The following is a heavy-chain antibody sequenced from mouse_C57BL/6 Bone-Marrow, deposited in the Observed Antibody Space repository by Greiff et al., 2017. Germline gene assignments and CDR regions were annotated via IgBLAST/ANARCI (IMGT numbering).Heavy chain of an antibody. V-gene: IGHV1-15*01. D-gene: IGHD1-1*01. CDR3: TRRVIYYYGSPWYFDV. J-gene: IGHJ1*03. CDR2: IDPETGGT. Sequence: QVHVKQSGAELVRPGASVTLSCKASGYTFTDYEMHWVKQTPVHGLEWIGAIDPETGGTASNQKFKGKAILTADKSSSTAYMELRSLTSEESAVYYCTRRVIYYYGSPWYFDVWGTGTTVTVSS. CDR1: GYTFTDYE.